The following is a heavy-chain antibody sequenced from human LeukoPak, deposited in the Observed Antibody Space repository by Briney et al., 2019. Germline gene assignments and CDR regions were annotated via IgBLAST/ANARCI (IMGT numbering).Heavy chain of an antibody. CDR1: GGSISSGGYY. Sequence: SETLSLTCTVSGGSISSGGYYWSWIRQHPGRGLEWIGYIYYSGSTYYNPSLKSRVTISVDTSKNQFSLKLSSVTAADTAVYYCARDRSSGFGSRGGWFDPWGQGTLVTVSS. D-gene: IGHD3-22*01. CDR3: ARDRSSGFGSRGGWFDP. V-gene: IGHV4-31*03. J-gene: IGHJ5*02. CDR2: IYYSGST.